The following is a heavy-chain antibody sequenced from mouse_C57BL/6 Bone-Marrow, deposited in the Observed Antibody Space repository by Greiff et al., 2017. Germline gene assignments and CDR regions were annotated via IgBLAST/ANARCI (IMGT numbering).Heavy chain of an antibody. CDR1: GYTFTDYE. Sequence: VKLKQSGAELVRPGASVTLSCKASGYTFTDYEMHWVKQTPVHGLEWIGAIDPETGGTAYNQKFKGKAILTADKSSSTAYMELRSLTSEDSAVYYCTRGAYYFDYWGQGTTLTVSS. CDR2: IDPETGGT. CDR3: TRGAYYFDY. V-gene: IGHV1-15*01. J-gene: IGHJ2*01.